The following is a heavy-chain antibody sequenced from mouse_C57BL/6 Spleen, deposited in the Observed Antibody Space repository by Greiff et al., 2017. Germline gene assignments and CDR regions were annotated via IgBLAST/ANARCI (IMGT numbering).Heavy chain of an antibody. CDR2: ISSGGDYI. Sequence: EVHLVESGEGLVKPGGSLKLSCAASGFTFSSYAMSWVRQTPEKRLEWVAYISSGGDYIYYADTVKGRFTISRDNARNTLYLQMSSLKSEDTAMYYCTRVLYDGSYYYAMDYWGQGTSVTVSS. CDR3: TRVLYDGSYYYAMDY. CDR1: GFTFSSYA. J-gene: IGHJ4*01. V-gene: IGHV5-9-1*02. D-gene: IGHD2-3*01.